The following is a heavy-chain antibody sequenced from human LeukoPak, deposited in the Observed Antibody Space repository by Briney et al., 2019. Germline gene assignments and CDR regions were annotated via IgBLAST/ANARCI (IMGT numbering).Heavy chain of an antibody. J-gene: IGHJ4*02. D-gene: IGHD6-13*01. CDR3: ARQKDSSSWYLAADY. Sequence: GGSLRLSCAASGFTFSRYWMHWFRQAPGKGLVWVSRIDTDGSSTSNADSVKGRFTISRDNAKNTLYLQMNSLRAEDTAVYYCARQKDSSSWYLAADYWGQGTLVTVSS. CDR2: IDTDGSST. CDR1: GFTFSRYW. V-gene: IGHV3-74*01.